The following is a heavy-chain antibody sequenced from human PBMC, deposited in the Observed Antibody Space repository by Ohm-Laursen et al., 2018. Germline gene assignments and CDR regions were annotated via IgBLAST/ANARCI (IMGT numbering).Heavy chain of an antibody. J-gene: IGHJ4*02. CDR1: GFTFSDYS. CDR3: ARDSSGSGGDSDY. D-gene: IGHD3-10*01. Sequence: SLRLSCAASGFTFSDYSMTWIRQAPGKGLDWVSYISSSSTTIYYADSVKGRFTISRDNAKNSLYLQMNSLRAEDTAAYYCARDSSGSGGDSDYWGQGTLVTVSS. V-gene: IGHV3-11*01. CDR2: ISSSSTTI.